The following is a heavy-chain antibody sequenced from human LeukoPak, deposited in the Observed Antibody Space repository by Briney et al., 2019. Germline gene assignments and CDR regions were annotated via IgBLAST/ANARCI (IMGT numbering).Heavy chain of an antibody. CDR1: GFMFSSYG. Sequence: GGSLGLSCTASGFMFSSYGMHWVRQAPGKGLDWMAYIQHDGSGQFYADSVKGRFTISRDNSKNTVYLQMNSLRVEDTALYYCAKFDTVMVNHDAFDIWGLGTMVTVSS. CDR3: AKFDTVMVNHDAFDI. J-gene: IGHJ3*02. CDR2: IQHDGSGQ. D-gene: IGHD5-18*01. V-gene: IGHV3-30*02.